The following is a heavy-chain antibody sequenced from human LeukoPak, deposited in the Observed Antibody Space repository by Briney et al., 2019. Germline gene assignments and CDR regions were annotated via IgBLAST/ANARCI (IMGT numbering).Heavy chain of an antibody. V-gene: IGHV1-69*06. D-gene: IGHD3-10*01. CDR3: ARAMVRGVIIESAAYYYGMDV. J-gene: IGHJ6*02. CDR1: GGTFSSYA. Sequence: SVKVSCKASGGTFSSYAISWVRQAPGQGLEWMGGIIPIFGTANYAQKFQGRVTITADKSTSTAYMELSSLRSEDTAVYYCARAMVRGVIIESAAYYYGMDVWGRGTTVTVSS. CDR2: IIPIFGTA.